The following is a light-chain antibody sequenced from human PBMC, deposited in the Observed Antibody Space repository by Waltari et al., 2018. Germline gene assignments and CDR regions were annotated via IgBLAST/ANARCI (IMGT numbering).Light chain of an antibody. CDR1: QGISNY. CDR2: AAS. J-gene: IGKJ5*01. V-gene: IGKV1-27*01. Sequence: DIQMTQSPSSLSASVGDRVTITCRASQGISNYLAWYQQKPGKVPKLLIYAASTLQSGGPSRCSGSGSGTDFTLTISSLQPEDAATYYCQKYNSAPRSDFGQGTRLEIK. CDR3: QKYNSAPRSD.